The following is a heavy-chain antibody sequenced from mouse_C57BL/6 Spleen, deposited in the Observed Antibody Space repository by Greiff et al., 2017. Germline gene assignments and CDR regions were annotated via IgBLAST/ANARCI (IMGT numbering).Heavy chain of an antibody. CDR1: GYTFTSYW. V-gene: IGHV1-52*01. Sequence: VQLQQPGAELVRPGSSVKLSCKASGYTFTSYWMHWVKQRPIQGLEWIGNIDPSDSETNYNQKFKDKATLTVDKSSNTAYLQLSSLTSEDAAVYDCARGDYDLGFAMDCWGQGTSVTVAS. J-gene: IGHJ4*01. CDR2: IDPSDSET. CDR3: ARGDYDLGFAMDC. D-gene: IGHD2-4*01.